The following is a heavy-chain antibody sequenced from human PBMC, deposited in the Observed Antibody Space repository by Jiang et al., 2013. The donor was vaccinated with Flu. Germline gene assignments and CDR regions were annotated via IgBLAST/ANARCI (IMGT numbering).Heavy chain of an antibody. CDR1: GASVDSGPHF. Sequence: QTLSLTCTVSGASVDSGPHFWTWIRQPAGKGLEWMGFLSTSGSTTYNASLRGRVALSMDRSQNQFSLRLSSVTAADAAVYFCARVSLYRGNSIDIWGQGILVAVSS. V-gene: IGHV4-61*02. J-gene: IGHJ4*02. D-gene: IGHD4-23*01. CDR3: ARVSLYRGNSIDI. CDR2: LSTSGST.